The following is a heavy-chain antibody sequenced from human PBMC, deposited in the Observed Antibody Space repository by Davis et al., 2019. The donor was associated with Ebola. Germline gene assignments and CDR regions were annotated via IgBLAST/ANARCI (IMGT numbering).Heavy chain of an antibody. CDR1: GYTFTSYG. CDR2: ISAYNGNT. J-gene: IGHJ6*04. Sequence: AASVKVSCKASGYTFTSYGISWVRQAPGQGLEWMGWISAYNGNTNYAQKLQGRVTMTTDTSTSTAYMELSSLRSEDTAVYYCARGSTVAGTWVYYYYGMDVWGKGTTVTVSS. D-gene: IGHD6-19*01. CDR3: ARGSTVAGTWVYYYYGMDV. V-gene: IGHV1-18*04.